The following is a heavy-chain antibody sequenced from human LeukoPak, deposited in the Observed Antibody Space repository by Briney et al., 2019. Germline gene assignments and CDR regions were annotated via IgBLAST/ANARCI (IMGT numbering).Heavy chain of an antibody. CDR3: ARPTVDFWSGYYDYFDY. D-gene: IGHD3-3*01. J-gene: IGHJ4*02. CDR1: GYTFTGYY. Sequence: ASVKVSCKASGYTFTGYYMHWVRQAPGQGLEWMGWINPNSGGTNYAQKFQGGVTMTRDTSISTAYMELSRLRSDDTAVYYCARPTVDFWSGYYDYFDYWGQGTLVTVSS. CDR2: INPNSGGT. V-gene: IGHV1-2*02.